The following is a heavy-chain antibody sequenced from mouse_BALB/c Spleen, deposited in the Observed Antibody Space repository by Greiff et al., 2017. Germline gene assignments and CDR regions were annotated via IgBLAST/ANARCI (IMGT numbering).Heavy chain of an antibody. D-gene: IGHD6-1*01. CDR1: GYTFTSYY. CDR3: ARPGRSCQGFAY. V-gene: IGHV1S56*01. CDR2: IYPGNVNT. J-gene: IGHJ3*01. Sequence: VQLQESGPELVKPGASVRISCKASGYTFTSYYIHWVKQRPGQGLEWIGWIYPGNVNTKYNEKFKGKATLTADKSSSTAYMQLSSLTSEDSAVYFCARPGRSCQGFAYWGQGTLVTVSA.